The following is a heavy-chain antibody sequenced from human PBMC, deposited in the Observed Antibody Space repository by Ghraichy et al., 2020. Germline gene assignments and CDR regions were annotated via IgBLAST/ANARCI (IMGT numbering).Heavy chain of an antibody. CDR1: GYTLTELS. V-gene: IGHV1-24*01. CDR3: ATDLVGGYCSGGSCLPTFF. Sequence: ASVKVSCKVSGYTLTELSMHWVRQAPGKGLEWMGGFDPEDGETIYAQKFQGRVTMTEDTSTDTAYMELSSLRSEDTAVYYCATDLVGGYCSGGSCLPTFFWGQGTLVTVSS. D-gene: IGHD2-15*01. J-gene: IGHJ4*02. CDR2: FDPEDGET.